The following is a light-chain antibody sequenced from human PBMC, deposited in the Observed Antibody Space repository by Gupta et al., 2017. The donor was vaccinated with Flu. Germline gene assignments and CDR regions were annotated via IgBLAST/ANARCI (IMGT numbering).Light chain of an antibody. CDR1: QSINKY. J-gene: IGKJ1*01. CDR3: QQTYNTSWT. V-gene: IGKV1-39*01. Sequence: DIQLTQSPSSLSASVGDRVTITCRASQSINKYVNWYQHKPGKAPKLLVYAASSLQSGVPSRFSGSGSGTXFTLTIXTLQPEDFATYFCQQTYNTSWTFGXGTNVEI. CDR2: AAS.